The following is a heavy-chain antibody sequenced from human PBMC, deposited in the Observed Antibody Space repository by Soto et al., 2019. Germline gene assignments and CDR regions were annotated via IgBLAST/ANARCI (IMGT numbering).Heavy chain of an antibody. CDR1: GGSFRREA. D-gene: IGHD2-15*01. Sequence: QVQLVQSGAEVKKPGSSVKVSCKASGGSFRREAINWVRQAPGQGPEWMGGILPFFNTADYAQKFQGRVTLTADVSTTTVYMGLGSLRFEDTAVYYCARGHKFGGNSDAFEVWGQGTMVIVSS. V-gene: IGHV1-69*12. CDR2: ILPFFNTA. CDR3: ARGHKFGGNSDAFEV. J-gene: IGHJ3*01.